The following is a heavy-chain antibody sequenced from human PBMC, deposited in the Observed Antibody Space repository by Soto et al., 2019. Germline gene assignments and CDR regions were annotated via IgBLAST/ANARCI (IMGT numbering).Heavy chain of an antibody. CDR3: ARGGGYCSGGSCYRYYYYYGMDV. CDR1: GFTFSSYW. J-gene: IGHJ6*02. CDR2: IKQDGSEK. Sequence: EVQLVESGGGLVQPGGSLRLSCAASGFTFSSYWMSWVRQAPGKGLEWVANIKQDGSEKYYVDSVKGRFTISRDNAKNSLYLQMNSLRAEDTAVYYCARGGGYCSGGSCYRYYYYYGMDVWGQGTTVTVSS. D-gene: IGHD2-15*01. V-gene: IGHV3-7*01.